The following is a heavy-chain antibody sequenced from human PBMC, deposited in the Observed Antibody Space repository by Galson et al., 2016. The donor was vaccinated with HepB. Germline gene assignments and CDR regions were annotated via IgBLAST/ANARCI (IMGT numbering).Heavy chain of an antibody. D-gene: IGHD6-19*01. V-gene: IGHV3-30*18. CDR3: AKSDRPHTLAVAAMDY. CDR2: ISYEGSSK. CDR1: GSTFSTFG. J-gene: IGHJ4*02. Sequence: SLRLSCAVSGSTFSTFGMHWVRRAPGKGLEWVAVISYEGSSKNYAESVRGRFAISRDDSNNTLDLQMHSLTTDDTAIYYCAKSDRPHTLAVAAMDYWGQGTLVTVSS.